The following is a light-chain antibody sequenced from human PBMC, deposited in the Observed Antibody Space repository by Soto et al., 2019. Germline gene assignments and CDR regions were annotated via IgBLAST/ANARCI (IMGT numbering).Light chain of an antibody. J-gene: IGLJ1*01. V-gene: IGLV3-21*02. CDR3: QLWDNCSYGAV. CDR1: NIGSRN. Sequence: SYELTQPPSVSVAPGQAASITCGGDNIGSRNVHWYQQKPGQAHVLVLYDSFDRPSVIPERISGSNSGNTATLTINRVEAGDEADYYCQLWDNCSYGAVFGPGPNATV. CDR2: DSF.